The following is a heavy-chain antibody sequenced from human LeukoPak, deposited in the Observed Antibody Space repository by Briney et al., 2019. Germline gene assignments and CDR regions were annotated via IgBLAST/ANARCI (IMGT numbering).Heavy chain of an antibody. D-gene: IGHD4-23*01. CDR1: GFTFSSYW. CDR3: ARGRPHGNDY. CDR2: IASDGSST. J-gene: IGHJ4*02. V-gene: IGHV3-74*01. Sequence: GGSLRLSCAASGFTFSSYWMNWVRQAPGKGLVWVSRIASDGSSTTYADSVKGRFSISRDNAKNTLYLQMNSLRVEDTAVYYCARGRPHGNDYWGQRTLVTVSS.